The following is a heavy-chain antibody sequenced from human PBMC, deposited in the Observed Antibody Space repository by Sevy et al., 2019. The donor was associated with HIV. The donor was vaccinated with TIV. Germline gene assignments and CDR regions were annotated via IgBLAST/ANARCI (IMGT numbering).Heavy chain of an antibody. CDR2: NYYSGST. V-gene: IGHV4-59*01. D-gene: IGHD2-15*01. Sequence: SETLSLTCTVSGGSISSYYWSWIRQPPGKGLEWIGYNYYSGSTNYNPSLKSRVTISVDTSKNQFSLKLSSVTAADTAVYYCARGLSSTSYLLDAFDIWGQGTMVTVSS. CDR1: GGSISSYY. CDR3: ARGLSSTSYLLDAFDI. J-gene: IGHJ3*02.